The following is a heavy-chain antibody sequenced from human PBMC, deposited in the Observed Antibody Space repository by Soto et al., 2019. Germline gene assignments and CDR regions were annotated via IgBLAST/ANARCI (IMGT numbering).Heavy chain of an antibody. CDR2: MNPNSRNT. Sequence: QVQLVQSGAEVKKPGASVKVSCKDSGYTFPSYDINWVRQATRQGLEWMGWMNPNSRNTDYAQKFQVRVTMTRNTSISTAYMELSSLRSEDTAVYYCASLDTHSGSYYWGQGTLVTVSS. V-gene: IGHV1-8*01. D-gene: IGHD1-26*01. J-gene: IGHJ4*02. CDR1: GYTFPSYD. CDR3: ASLDTHSGSYY.